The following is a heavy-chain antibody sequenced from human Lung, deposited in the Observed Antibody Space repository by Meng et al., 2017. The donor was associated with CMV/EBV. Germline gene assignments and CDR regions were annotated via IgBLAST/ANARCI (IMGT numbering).Heavy chain of an antibody. J-gene: IGHJ4*02. D-gene: IGHD5-12*01. V-gene: IGHV3-21*06. CDR2: ISSSSAYI. CDR3: ARGDYSGYDVPDY. Sequence: GGSLRLXCAASGFMFSSYTMNWVRQAPGRGLEWVSSISSSSAYIFYADSVEGRFTISRDNAKNSLNLQMHSLRAEDTALYYCARGDYSGYDVPDYWGQGXLVTGSS. CDR1: GFMFSSYT.